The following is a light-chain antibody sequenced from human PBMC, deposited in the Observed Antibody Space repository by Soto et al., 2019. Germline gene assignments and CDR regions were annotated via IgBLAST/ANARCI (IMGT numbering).Light chain of an antibody. Sequence: QSALTQPASVSGSPGQSITISCTGSSSDVGGYNYVSWYQQPPGKAPKLMIYEVSNRPSGVSNRFSGSKSGNTASLTISGLQAEDEADYYCSSYTSVSLVVLGGGTKLTVL. J-gene: IGLJ2*01. V-gene: IGLV2-14*01. CDR2: EVS. CDR3: SSYTSVSLVV. CDR1: SSDVGGYNY.